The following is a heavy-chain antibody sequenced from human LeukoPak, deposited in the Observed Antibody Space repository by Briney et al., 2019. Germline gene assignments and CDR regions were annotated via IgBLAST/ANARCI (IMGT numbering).Heavy chain of an antibody. CDR3: ARSFRGYSQGYYYYAMDV. V-gene: IGHV4-39*07. CDR2: IYYSGST. Sequence: SETLSLTCTISGGSISGSSYYWGWIRQPPGKGLEWIGSIYYSGSTNYNPSLKSRVIMSQDTSTNQFSLQVNSVTAADSAVYYCARSFRGYSQGYYYYAMDVWGQGTTVTVFS. J-gene: IGHJ6*02. CDR1: GGSISGSSYY. D-gene: IGHD5-18*01.